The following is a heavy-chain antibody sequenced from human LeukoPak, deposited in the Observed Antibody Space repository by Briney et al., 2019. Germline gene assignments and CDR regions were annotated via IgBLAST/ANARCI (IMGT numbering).Heavy chain of an antibody. D-gene: IGHD3-16*01. V-gene: IGHV4-30-4*07. Sequence: PSETLSLTCAVSGGSISGGGYSWSWIRQPPGKGLEWIGYIYYSGSTYYNPSLKSRVTISVDTSKNQFSLKLSSVTAADTAVYYCARAQAGDYVWGSDSFDYWGQGTLVTVSS. CDR3: ARAQAGDYVWGSDSFDY. CDR1: GGSISGGGYS. CDR2: IYYSGST. J-gene: IGHJ4*02.